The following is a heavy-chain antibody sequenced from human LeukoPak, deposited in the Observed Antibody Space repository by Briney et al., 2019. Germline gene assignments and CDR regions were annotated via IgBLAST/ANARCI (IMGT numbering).Heavy chain of an antibody. V-gene: IGHV4-61*02. CDR2: IYTSGST. D-gene: IGHD6-25*01. CDR3: ARSSGYRDRLRAFDAFDI. J-gene: IGHJ3*02. Sequence: SQTLSLTCTVSGGSISSGSYYWSWIRQPAGKGLEWIGRIYTSGSTNYNPSLKSRVTISVDTSKNQFSLKLSSVTAADTAVYYCARSSGYRDRLRAFDAFDIWGQGTMVTVSS. CDR1: GGSISSGSYY.